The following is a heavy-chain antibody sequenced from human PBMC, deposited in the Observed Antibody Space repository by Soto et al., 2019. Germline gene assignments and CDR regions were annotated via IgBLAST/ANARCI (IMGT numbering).Heavy chain of an antibody. V-gene: IGHV4-59*08. Sequence: QVQLQESGPGLVKPSETLSLSCTVSGGSISSYYWCWFRQSPGKRMEWIGYVHHSWGSSYNPSLQSRGATSLDTSKSQFSLKVTSVTAKDTAVYYCARQGFGPLHCLVDVWGQGTTVTVSS. CDR1: GGSISSYY. D-gene: IGHD3-10*01. CDR2: VHHSWGS. CDR3: ARQGFGPLHCLVDV. J-gene: IGHJ6*02.